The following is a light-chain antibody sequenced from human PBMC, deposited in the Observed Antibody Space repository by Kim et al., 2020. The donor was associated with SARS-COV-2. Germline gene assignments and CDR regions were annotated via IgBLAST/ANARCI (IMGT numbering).Light chain of an antibody. J-gene: IGKJ4*01. Sequence: DIQMTQSPSSLSASMGDRITITCRASQDINSWLNWYQQKPGKAPKLLISRASSLQSGVPSRFSGSGSGTDFTLTISSLQPDDFATYFCQQRDNIPPLTFGGGTKVDIK. CDR1: QDINSW. V-gene: IGKV1-39*01. CDR2: RAS. CDR3: QQRDNIPPLT.